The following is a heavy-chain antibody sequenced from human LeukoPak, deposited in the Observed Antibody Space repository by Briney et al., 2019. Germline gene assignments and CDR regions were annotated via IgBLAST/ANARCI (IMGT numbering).Heavy chain of an antibody. V-gene: IGHV1-18*01. CDR3: ARVTDYGGKLADAFDI. CDR1: GYTFTSYG. D-gene: IGHD4-23*01. J-gene: IGHJ3*02. Sequence: GASVKVSCKASGYTFTSYGISWVRQAPGQGLEWMGWISAYNGNTNYAQKLQGRVTMTTDTSTSTAYMELRSLRSDDTAVYYCARVTDYGGKLADAFDIWGQGTMVTVSS. CDR2: ISAYNGNT.